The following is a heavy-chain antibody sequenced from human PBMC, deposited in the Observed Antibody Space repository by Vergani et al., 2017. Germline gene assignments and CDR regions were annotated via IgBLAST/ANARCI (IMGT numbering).Heavy chain of an antibody. D-gene: IGHD6-13*01. Sequence: QVQLQESGPGLVKPSQTLSLTCTVSGGSISSGSYYWSWIRQPAGKGLEWIGRIYTSGSTNYNPSLKSRVTISVDTSKNQFSLKLNSVTAADTAGYYCARGSRAEGGSGPDKWGQGTLVTVSS. CDR2: IYTSGST. J-gene: IGHJ4*02. CDR1: GGSISSGSYY. CDR3: ARGSRAEGGSGPDK. V-gene: IGHV4-61*02.